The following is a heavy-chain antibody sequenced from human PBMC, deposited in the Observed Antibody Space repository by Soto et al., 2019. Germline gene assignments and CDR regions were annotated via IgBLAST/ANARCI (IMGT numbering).Heavy chain of an antibody. CDR3: AKTWRFLEWLRAPGYYGMDV. CDR1: GFTFSSYA. D-gene: IGHD3-3*01. CDR2: ISGSGGST. V-gene: IGHV3-23*01. J-gene: IGHJ6*02. Sequence: HPGGSLRLSCAASGFTFSSYAMSWVRQAPGKGLEWVSAISGSGGSTYYADSVKGRFTISRDNSKNTLYLQMNSLRAEDTAVYYCAKTWRFLEWLRAPGYYGMDVWGQGTTVTVSS.